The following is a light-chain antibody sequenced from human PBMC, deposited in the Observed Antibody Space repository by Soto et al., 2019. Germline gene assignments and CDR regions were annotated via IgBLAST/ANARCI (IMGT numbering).Light chain of an antibody. J-gene: IGKJ2*01. CDR1: QSISSW. Sequence: DIQMTQSPSTLSASVGDRVTITCRASQSISSWLAWYQQKPGKAPKLLIYDASSLESGVPSRFSGSGSGTEFNLTISSLQPDDFAPYYCQQYNSYSYTFGQGTKLEIK. V-gene: IGKV1-5*01. CDR3: QQYNSYSYT. CDR2: DAS.